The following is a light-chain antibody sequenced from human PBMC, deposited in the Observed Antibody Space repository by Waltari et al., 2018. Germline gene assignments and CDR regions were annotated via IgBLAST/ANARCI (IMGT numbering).Light chain of an antibody. CDR1: SSTIGNTH. J-gene: IGLJ2*01. V-gene: IGLV1-47*01. CDR2: DSD. Sequence: QSLLTQSPSASGTPGQRVSISCSGSSSTIGNTHVYWYQPFPGTAPTLLIYDSDRRPSGVPERFSASKSGTSASLAISGLRSEDEADYYCAAWDDSRSVVFGGGTRLTVL. CDR3: AAWDDSRSVV.